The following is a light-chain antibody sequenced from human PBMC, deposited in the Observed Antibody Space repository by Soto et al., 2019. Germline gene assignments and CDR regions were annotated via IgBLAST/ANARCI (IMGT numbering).Light chain of an antibody. J-gene: IGLJ2*01. Sequence: QSVLTQPRSVSGSPGQSVTMSCTGTSSDVGGYNFLSWYQQHPGEAPKLMIYDVNKRPSGVPDRFSGSKSGNTASLTISGLQTEDEADYFCCSYEGSDVIFGGGTKLTVL. V-gene: IGLV2-11*01. CDR3: CSYEGSDVI. CDR2: DVN. CDR1: SSDVGGYNF.